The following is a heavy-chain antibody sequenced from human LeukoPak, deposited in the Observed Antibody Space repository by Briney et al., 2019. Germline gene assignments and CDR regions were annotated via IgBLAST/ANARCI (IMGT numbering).Heavy chain of an antibody. D-gene: IGHD6-6*01. CDR1: GGSFSGYY. V-gene: IGHV4-34*01. Sequence: PSETLSLTCAVYGGSFSGYYWSWIRQPPGKGLEWIGEINHSGSTNYNPSLKSRVTISVDTSKNQFSLKLSSVTAADTAIYYCARQYSTSSFDPWGQGTLVTVSS. CDR2: INHSGST. J-gene: IGHJ5*02. CDR3: ARQYSTSSFDP.